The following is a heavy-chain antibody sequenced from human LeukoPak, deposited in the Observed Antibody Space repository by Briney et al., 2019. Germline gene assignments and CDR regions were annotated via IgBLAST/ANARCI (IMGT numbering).Heavy chain of an antibody. CDR2: ISYDGSNK. Sequence: GRSLRLSCAASGFTFSGYAMHWVRQAPGKGLEWVAVISYDGSNKYYADSVKGRFTISRDNSKNTLYLQMNSLRAEDTAVYYCASGMGPDGYKGYYMDVWGKGTTVTVSS. CDR1: GFTFSGYA. CDR3: ASGMGPDGYKGYYMDV. V-gene: IGHV3-30-3*01. J-gene: IGHJ6*03. D-gene: IGHD5-24*01.